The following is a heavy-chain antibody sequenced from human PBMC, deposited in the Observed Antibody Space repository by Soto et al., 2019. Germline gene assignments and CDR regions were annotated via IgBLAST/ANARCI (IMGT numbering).Heavy chain of an antibody. CDR1: GGYISSYY. D-gene: IGHD6-13*01. Sequence: SDTLSLTCPVSGGYISSYYWSWIRQPAGKGLEWIGRIYTSGSTNYNPSLKSRVTMSVDTSKNQFSLKLSSVTAADTAVYYCARDHRAAAEYYGMDVWGQGTTVTVSS. CDR2: IYTSGST. CDR3: ARDHRAAAEYYGMDV. J-gene: IGHJ6*02. V-gene: IGHV4-4*07.